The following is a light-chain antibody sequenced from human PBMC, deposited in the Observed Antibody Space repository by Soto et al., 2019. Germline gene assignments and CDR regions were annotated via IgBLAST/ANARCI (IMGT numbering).Light chain of an antibody. V-gene: IGKV3-15*01. J-gene: IGKJ2*01. CDR3: QKYNNWPYT. CDR2: RAS. CDR1: QHVSSN. Sequence: EIVMTQSPATLSVSPGGSATLSCRASQHVSSNFAWYRQKPGQAPTLLIYRASTRATGIPARFSGSGSGTEFTLTISSLQSEDFALYYCQKYNNWPYTCGQGTKLEIK.